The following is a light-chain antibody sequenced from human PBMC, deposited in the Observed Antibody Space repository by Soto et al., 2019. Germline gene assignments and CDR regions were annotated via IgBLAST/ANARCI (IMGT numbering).Light chain of an antibody. Sequence: EIVSTQSPGTLSLSPGERATLSFRASQSVSNNYLAWYQQTPGQAPRLLIYGASNRATGIPDRFSGSGSGTDFTLTISRLEPEDFAVYYCQQYGSSGTFGQGTKVDIK. CDR3: QQYGSSGT. J-gene: IGKJ1*01. CDR2: GAS. CDR1: QSVSNNY. V-gene: IGKV3-20*01.